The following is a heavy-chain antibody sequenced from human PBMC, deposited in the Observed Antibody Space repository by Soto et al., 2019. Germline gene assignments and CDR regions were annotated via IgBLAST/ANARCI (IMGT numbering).Heavy chain of an antibody. CDR2: ESHDGNTK. J-gene: IGHJ4*02. CDR3: AKTPLVAVKGDFDH. Sequence: QVQLVESGGGVVQPGRSLRLSCATSGFTFRNYGMHWVRQAPGKVLEWVAGESHDGNTKYYTDSVKGRFTISRADSKSTLYLQMNSLRGEAPAVYHCAKTPLVAVKGDFDHWGQGTLVTVSS. V-gene: IGHV3-30*18. D-gene: IGHD2-15*01. CDR1: GFTFRNYG.